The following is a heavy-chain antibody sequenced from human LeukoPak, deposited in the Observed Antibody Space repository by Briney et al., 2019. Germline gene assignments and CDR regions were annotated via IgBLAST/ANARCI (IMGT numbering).Heavy chain of an antibody. J-gene: IGHJ6*03. CDR3: ARGLSTDYYMDV. CDR1: GYTFTSYD. Sequence: ASVKVSCKASGYTFTSYDINWVRQATGQGLEWMGWMNPNSGNTGYARKFQGRVTITRNTSISTAYMELSSLRSEDTAVYYCARGLSTDYYMDVWGKGTTVTVSS. CDR2: MNPNSGNT. V-gene: IGHV1-8*03.